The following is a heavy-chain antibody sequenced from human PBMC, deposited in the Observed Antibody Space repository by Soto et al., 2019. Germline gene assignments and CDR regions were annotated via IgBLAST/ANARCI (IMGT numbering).Heavy chain of an antibody. CDR3: XTSXXXVWLRXXXXXDX. CDR1: GGSFSGFY. Sequence: SETLSLTCAVYGGSFSGFYWSWIRQPPGKGLEWIGEINHSGSTNYNPSLKSRVTISVDTSKNQFSLKLTSATAADTAVYYCXTSXXXVWLRXXXXXDXXGXGTLVTVSS. D-gene: IGHD5-12*01. V-gene: IGHV4-34*01. J-gene: IGHJ4*01. CDR2: INHSGST.